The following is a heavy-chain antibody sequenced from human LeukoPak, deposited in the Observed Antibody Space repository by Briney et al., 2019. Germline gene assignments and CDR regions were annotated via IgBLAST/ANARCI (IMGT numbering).Heavy chain of an antibody. CDR3: ARDEGAGTTIRGFDS. V-gene: IGHV3-74*01. Sequence: GGSLRLSCAASGFTFSGYWMHWVRRAPGKGLVWVSSIKTDSTDRRYVDSVKGRFTISRDNARKTLYLQMTSLRAEDTAVYYCARDEGAGTTIRGFDSWGLGTLVTVSS. CDR1: GFTFSGYW. J-gene: IGHJ4*02. CDR2: IKTDSTDR. D-gene: IGHD1-7*01.